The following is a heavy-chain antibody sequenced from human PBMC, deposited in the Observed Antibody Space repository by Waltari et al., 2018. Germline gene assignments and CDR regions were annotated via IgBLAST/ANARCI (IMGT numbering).Heavy chain of an antibody. Sequence: EVQLVESGGGLVQPGRSLRLSCAASGFSFDDYAMHWVRQAPGQVLELVSGISWKSGSTAYADSVEGRFTISRDNAKNSLYLQMHSLRPEDTALYYCVKDRGLYSSSSGLDYWGQGTLVTVSS. CDR2: ISWKSGST. V-gene: IGHV3-9*01. CDR1: GFSFDDYA. CDR3: VKDRGLYSSSSGLDY. D-gene: IGHD6-6*01. J-gene: IGHJ4*02.